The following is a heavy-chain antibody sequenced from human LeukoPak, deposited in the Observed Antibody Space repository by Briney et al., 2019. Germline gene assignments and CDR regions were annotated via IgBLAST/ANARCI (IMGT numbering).Heavy chain of an antibody. J-gene: IGHJ5*02. CDR3: ARVRGSSWYFAFDP. V-gene: IGHV4-59*08. CDR1: GGSISSYY. Sequence: SETLSLTCTVSGGSISSYYWSWIRQPPGKGLEWIGYIYYSGSTYYNPSLKSRVTISVDTSKNQFSLKLSSVTAADTAVYYCARVRGSSWYFAFDPWGQGTLVTVSS. CDR2: IYYSGST. D-gene: IGHD6-13*01.